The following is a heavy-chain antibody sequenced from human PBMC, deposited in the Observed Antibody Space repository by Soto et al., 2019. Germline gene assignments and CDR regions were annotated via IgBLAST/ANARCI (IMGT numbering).Heavy chain of an antibody. CDR2: IWYDGSNR. V-gene: IGHV3-33*01. CDR1: GFIFRSYG. D-gene: IGHD6-13*01. J-gene: IGHJ4*02. CDR3: ARNKKPGIAAAGTAPDY. Sequence: LRLSCAACGFIFRSYGMHWVRQAPGKGLEWVAVIWYDGSNRHYGDSVKGRFTTSRDNSKNTLYLQMNSLRAEDTALYYCARNKKPGIAAAGTAPDYWGQGTLVTVSS.